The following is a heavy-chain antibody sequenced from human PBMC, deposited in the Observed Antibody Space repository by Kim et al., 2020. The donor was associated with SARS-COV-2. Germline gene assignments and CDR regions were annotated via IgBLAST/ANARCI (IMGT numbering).Heavy chain of an antibody. Sequence: AQTFQGRVTMTRDTSTSPVYMELSSLRSEDTAMYYCASAKYSGSDSPFDFWGQGTLVTVSS. D-gene: IGHD1-26*01. J-gene: IGHJ4*02. CDR3: ASAKYSGSDSPFDF. V-gene: IGHV1-46*01.